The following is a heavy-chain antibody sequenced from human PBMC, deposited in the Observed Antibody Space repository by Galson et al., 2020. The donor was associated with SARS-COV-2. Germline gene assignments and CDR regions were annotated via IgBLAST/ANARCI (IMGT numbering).Heavy chain of an antibody. V-gene: IGHV3-21*01. Sequence: GESLKLSCAASGFTFSSYSMNWVRQAPGKGLEWVSSISSSSSYIYYADSVKGRFTISRDNAKNSLYLQMNSLRAEDTAVYYCARDLYANTVVDYWGQGTLVTVSS. CDR3: ARDLYANTVVDY. J-gene: IGHJ4*02. CDR1: GFTFSSYS. CDR2: ISSSSSYI. D-gene: IGHD4-4*01.